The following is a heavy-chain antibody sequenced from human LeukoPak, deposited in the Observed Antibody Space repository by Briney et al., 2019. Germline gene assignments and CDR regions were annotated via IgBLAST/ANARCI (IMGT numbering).Heavy chain of an antibody. CDR3: ARALPPGLAYYDFWSGYYGDFDY. Sequence: GASVKVSCKASGYTFTGYYMHWVRQAPGQGLEWMGWINPNSGGTNYAQKFQGRVTMTRDTSISTVYMELSSLRSEDTAVYYCARALPPGLAYYDFWSGYYGDFDYWGQGTLVTVSS. D-gene: IGHD3-3*01. CDR2: INPNSGGT. V-gene: IGHV1-2*02. J-gene: IGHJ4*02. CDR1: GYTFTGYY.